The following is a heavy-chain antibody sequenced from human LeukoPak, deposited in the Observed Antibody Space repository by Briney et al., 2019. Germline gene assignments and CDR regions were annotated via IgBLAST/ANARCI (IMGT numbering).Heavy chain of an antibody. CDR2: ISWNSGSI. CDR1: GFTFDDYA. CDR3: AKDRAYSSSHFDY. D-gene: IGHD6-13*01. V-gene: IGHV3-9*01. Sequence: GGSLRLSCAASGFTFDDYAMHWVRQAPGKGLEWVSGISWNSGSIGYADSVKGRFTISRDNAKNSLYLQMNSLRAEDTALYYCAKDRAYSSSHFDYWGQGTLVTVSS. J-gene: IGHJ4*02.